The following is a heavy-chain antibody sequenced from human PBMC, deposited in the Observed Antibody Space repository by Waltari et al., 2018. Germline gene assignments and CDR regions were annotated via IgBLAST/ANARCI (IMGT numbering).Heavy chain of an antibody. D-gene: IGHD5-12*01. Sequence: QVQLQESGPGLVKPSETLSLTCTVAGHSISSYYWSWIRQPAGKGMEYSGRIDTGMHTNYNPSPESRVTMSIDTSKNEFSLMLSSVTAADTAVYYCAREVLPNATIWRSYFDYWGQGSLVTVSS. J-gene: IGHJ4*02. CDR1: GHSISSYY. CDR3: AREVLPNATIWRSYFDY. CDR2: IDTGMHT. V-gene: IGHV4-4*07.